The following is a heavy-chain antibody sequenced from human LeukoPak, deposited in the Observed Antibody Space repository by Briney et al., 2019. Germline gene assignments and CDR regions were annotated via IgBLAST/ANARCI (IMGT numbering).Heavy chain of an antibody. D-gene: IGHD1-7*01. CDR1: GGSISSSSYY. CDR3: ALITGTRLDFDY. J-gene: IGHJ4*02. V-gene: IGHV4-39*01. Sequence: PSETLSLTGTVSGGSISSSSYYWGWIRQPPGKGLEWIGSIYYSGSTYYNPSLKSRVTISVDTSKNQFSLKLSSVTAADTAVYYCALITGTRLDFDYWGQGTLVTVSS. CDR2: IYYSGST.